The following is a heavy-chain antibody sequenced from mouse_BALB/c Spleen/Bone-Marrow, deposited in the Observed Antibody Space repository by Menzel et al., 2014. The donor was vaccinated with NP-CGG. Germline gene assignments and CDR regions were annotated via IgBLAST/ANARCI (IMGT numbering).Heavy chain of an antibody. V-gene: IGHV1-69*02. J-gene: IGHJ2*01. CDR1: GYTFTSYW. Sequence: QVQLQQSGAELVRPGASVKLSCKASGYTFTSYWINWVKQRPGLGLEWIGNIFPSETYTNYNQKFKDKATLTVDKSSSTAYMQLSSPTSEDSAVYYCTRDNWDYWGQGTTLTVSS. D-gene: IGHD4-1*01. CDR2: IFPSETYT. CDR3: TRDNWDY.